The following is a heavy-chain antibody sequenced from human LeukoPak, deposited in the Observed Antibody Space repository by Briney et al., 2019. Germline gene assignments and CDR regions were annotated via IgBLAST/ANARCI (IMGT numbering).Heavy chain of an antibody. D-gene: IGHD2-21*01. CDR2: ISSSGSTI. Sequence: GGSLRLSYAASGFTFSDYYMSWIRQAPGKGLEWVSYISSSGSTIYYADSVKGRFTISRDNAKNSLYLQMNSLRVEDTAVYYCARALIVVNRIFDYWGQGTLVTVSS. CDR1: GFTFSDYY. V-gene: IGHV3-11*01. CDR3: ARALIVVNRIFDY. J-gene: IGHJ4*02.